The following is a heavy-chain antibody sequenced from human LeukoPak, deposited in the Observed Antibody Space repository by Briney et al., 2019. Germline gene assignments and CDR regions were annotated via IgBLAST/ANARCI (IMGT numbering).Heavy chain of an antibody. Sequence: KPSETLSLTCAVYGGSFSGYYWSWIRQPPGKGREWIGEINHSGGTNYNPSLKSRVTISVDTSTNQFSLKLSSVTAADTAVYYCARGRVLLWFGELSGPYQYYFDYWGQGTLVTVSS. J-gene: IGHJ4*02. CDR1: GGSFSGYY. D-gene: IGHD3-10*01. CDR2: INHSGGT. CDR3: ARGRVLLWFGELSGPYQYYFDY. V-gene: IGHV4-34*01.